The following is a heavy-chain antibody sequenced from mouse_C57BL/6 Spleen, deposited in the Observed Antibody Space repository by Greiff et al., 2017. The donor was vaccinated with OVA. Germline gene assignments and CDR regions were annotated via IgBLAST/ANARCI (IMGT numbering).Heavy chain of an antibody. CDR3: ARWDLDYAMDY. Sequence: VQLQQSGAELARPGASVKLSCKASGYTFTSYGISWVKQRTGQGLEWIGEIYPRSGNTYYDEKFKGKATLTADKSSSTAYMELRSLTSEDSAVYFCARWDLDYAMDYWGQGTSVTVSS. CDR1: GYTFTSYG. D-gene: IGHD4-1*01. V-gene: IGHV1-81*01. CDR2: IYPRSGNT. J-gene: IGHJ4*01.